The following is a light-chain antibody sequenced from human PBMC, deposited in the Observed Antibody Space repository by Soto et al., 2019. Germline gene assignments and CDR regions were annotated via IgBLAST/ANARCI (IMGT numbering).Light chain of an antibody. CDR1: QNVNTN. CDR3: QQYNDWPPFT. CDR2: GAS. Sequence: EIVMTQSPATLSVSPGERSTLFFRASQNVNTNLAWYQQRPGQAPRLLIYGASTRATGIPARFSGSGSGTEFTLIISGLQSEDLAVYYCQQYNDWPPFTFGPGTKVDIK. J-gene: IGKJ3*01. V-gene: IGKV3-15*01.